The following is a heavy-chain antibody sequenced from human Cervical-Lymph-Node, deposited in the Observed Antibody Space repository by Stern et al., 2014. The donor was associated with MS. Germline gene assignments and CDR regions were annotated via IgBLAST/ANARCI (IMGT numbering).Heavy chain of an antibody. J-gene: IGHJ4*02. Sequence: VQLVESGAEVKKPGSSVKVSCKASGGTFSSYAISWVRQAPGKGLEWMGGIIPIFGRANYAQKFQGRVTITADESTSTAYMELSSLRSEDTAVYYCARGWSYDILTGYSYWGQGTLVTVSS. CDR3: ARGWSYDILTGYSY. CDR1: GGTFSSYA. D-gene: IGHD3-9*01. V-gene: IGHV1-69*01. CDR2: IIPIFGRA.